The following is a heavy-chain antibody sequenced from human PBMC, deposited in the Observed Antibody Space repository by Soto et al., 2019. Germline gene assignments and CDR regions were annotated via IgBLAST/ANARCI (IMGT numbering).Heavy chain of an antibody. V-gene: IGHV3-30*18. D-gene: IGHD2-15*01. Sequence: QVPLVESGGGVVQPGRSLRLSCAASGFTFSTYGMHWVRQAPGKGLEWVAVISYDGSNKYYADSVKGRSTISRDNSKNTLFLQMNSLRAEDTAVYYCAKELGEYCTGGSCYYLDYWGQGTLVTVSS. CDR3: AKELGEYCTGGSCYYLDY. J-gene: IGHJ4*02. CDR1: GFTFSTYG. CDR2: ISYDGSNK.